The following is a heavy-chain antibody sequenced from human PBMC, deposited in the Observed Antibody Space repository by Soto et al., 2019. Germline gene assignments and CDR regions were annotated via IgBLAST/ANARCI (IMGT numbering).Heavy chain of an antibody. CDR2: INHSGST. J-gene: IGHJ6*02. D-gene: IGHD3-3*01. V-gene: IGHV4-34*01. CDR3: ARGNLEWLLDYYYSYGMDV. CDR1: GGSFSGYY. Sequence: PSETLSLTCAVYGGSFSGYYWSWIHQPPGKGLEWIGEINHSGSTNYNPSLKSRVTISVDTSKNQFSLKLSSVTAADTAVYYCARGNLEWLLDYYYSYGMDVWGQVTTVTVSS.